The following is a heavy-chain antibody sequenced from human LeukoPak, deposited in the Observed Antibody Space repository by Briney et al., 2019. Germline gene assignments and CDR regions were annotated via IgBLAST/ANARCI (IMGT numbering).Heavy chain of an antibody. CDR1: GFTFSSYG. D-gene: IGHD1-1*01. Sequence: PGGSLRLSCAASGFTFSSYGMHWVRQAPGKGLEWVAFIRYDGSNKYYADSVKGRFTISRDNSKNTLYLQMNSLRAEDTAVYYCARGVREQLNYYHYGIDVWGHGTGVVVS. V-gene: IGHV3-30*02. CDR3: ARGVREQLNYYHYGIDV. CDR2: IRYDGSNK. J-gene: IGHJ6*02.